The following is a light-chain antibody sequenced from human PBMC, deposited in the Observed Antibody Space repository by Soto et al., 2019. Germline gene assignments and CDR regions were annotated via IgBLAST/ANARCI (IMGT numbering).Light chain of an antibody. CDR2: KAS. CDR3: QQYNSYSPWT. J-gene: IGKJ1*01. Sequence: DIPMTQSPSTLSASVGDRVTITCRASQSISSWLAWYQKKPGKAPKLLIYKASSLESGVPSRFSGSGSGTEFTLTISSLQPDDFATYYCQQYNSYSPWTFGQGTKVEIK. V-gene: IGKV1-5*03. CDR1: QSISSW.